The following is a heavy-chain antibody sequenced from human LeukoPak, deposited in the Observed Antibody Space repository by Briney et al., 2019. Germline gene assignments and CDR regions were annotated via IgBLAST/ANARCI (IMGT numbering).Heavy chain of an antibody. CDR2: IYTSGST. CDR1: GGSISSYY. J-gene: IGHJ4*02. CDR3: AREKQSSGWYVPNYFDY. Sequence: PSETLSLTCTVSGGSISSYYWSWIRQPAGKGLEWIGRIYTSGSTNYNPSLKSRVTMLVDTSKNQFSLKLSSVTAADTAVYYCAREKQSSGWYVPNYFDYWGQGTLVTVSS. D-gene: IGHD6-19*01. V-gene: IGHV4-4*07.